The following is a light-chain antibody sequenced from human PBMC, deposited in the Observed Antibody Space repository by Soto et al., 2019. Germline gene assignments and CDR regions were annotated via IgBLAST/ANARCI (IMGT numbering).Light chain of an antibody. CDR3: SSYAGNKIV. CDR1: SSDSGDYNY. Sequence: QSVLTQPPSASGSPGQSVTFSCTGTSSDSGDYNYVSWYQQHPGKAPKLILYEVNKRPSGVPGRFSGSKSGNTASLTVSGLQTEDDANYYCSSYAGNKIVFGTGTKVTVL. V-gene: IGLV2-8*01. CDR2: EVN. J-gene: IGLJ1*01.